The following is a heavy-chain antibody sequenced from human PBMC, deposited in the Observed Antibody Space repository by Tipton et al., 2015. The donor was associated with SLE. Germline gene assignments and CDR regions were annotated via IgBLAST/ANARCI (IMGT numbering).Heavy chain of an antibody. J-gene: IGHJ4*02. CDR3: ATELFRGYTSGWGPDY. V-gene: IGHV4-30-2*01. CDR2: IFHSGIT. CDR1: GASIGSGGYS. Sequence: TLSLTCAVSGASIGSGGYSWNWIRQPPGKGLQWIGYIFHSGITYYSPSLKSRVTMSVDRSKNQFSLRLTSVTAADTAVYYCATELFRGYTSGWGPDYWGQGTLVTVSS. D-gene: IGHD6-19*01.